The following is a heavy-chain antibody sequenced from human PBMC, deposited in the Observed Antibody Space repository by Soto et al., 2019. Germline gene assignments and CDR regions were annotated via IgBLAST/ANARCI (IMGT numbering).Heavy chain of an antibody. CDR2: ISGSGGST. CDR1: GFTFSSYA. Sequence: EVQLLESGGGLVQPGGSLRLSCAASGFTFSSYAMSWVRQAQGKGLEWVSAISGSGGSTYYADSVKGRFTISRDNSKNTLYLKRNSLRSDDTAMYYCARESFGEIFFDYWCQGTMVTVSS. V-gene: IGHV3-23*01. D-gene: IGHD3-3*01. CDR3: ARESFGEIFFDY. J-gene: IGHJ4*02.